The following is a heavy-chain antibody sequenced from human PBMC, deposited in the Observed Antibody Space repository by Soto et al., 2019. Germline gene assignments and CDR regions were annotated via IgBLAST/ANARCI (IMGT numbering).Heavy chain of an antibody. D-gene: IGHD3-10*01. CDR1: GSPITSSP. CDR2: IHYNGNT. V-gene: IGHV4-59*13. Sequence: PLQTLSRTSTVSGSPITSSPWSRIRQSPGKGLEWIGNIHYNGNTKYSPSLKSRVTMSVDTSKNHFSLKLISVTTADTAVYFCASSSFLRSGDLLHGLDVWGKGTTLT. CDR3: ASSSFLRSGDLLHGLDV. J-gene: IGHJ6*04.